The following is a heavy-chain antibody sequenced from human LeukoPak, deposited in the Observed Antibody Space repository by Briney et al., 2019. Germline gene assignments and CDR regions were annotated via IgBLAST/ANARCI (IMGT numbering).Heavy chain of an antibody. D-gene: IGHD3-10*01. V-gene: IGHV1-69*01. J-gene: IGHJ4*02. CDR2: IIPIFGTA. CDR1: GGTFSSYA. CDR3: AREAGSGSYAAF. Sequence: SVKVSCKASGGTFSSYAISWVRQAPGQGLEWMGGIIPIFGTANYAQKFQGGVTITADESTSTAYMELSSLRSEGTAVYYCAREAGSGSYAAFWGQGTLVTVSS.